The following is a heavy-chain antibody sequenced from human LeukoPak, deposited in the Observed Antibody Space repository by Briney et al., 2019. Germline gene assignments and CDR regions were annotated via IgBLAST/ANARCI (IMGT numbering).Heavy chain of an antibody. CDR3: ARAGDYVSPFDY. Sequence: ASVKVSCKASGGTFSSYAISWVRQAPGQGLEWMGWISAYNGNTNYAQKLQGRVTMTTDTSTSTAYMELRSLRSDDTAVYYCARAGDYVSPFDYWGQGTLVTVSS. J-gene: IGHJ4*02. CDR1: GGTFSSYA. CDR2: ISAYNGNT. D-gene: IGHD3-16*01. V-gene: IGHV1-18*01.